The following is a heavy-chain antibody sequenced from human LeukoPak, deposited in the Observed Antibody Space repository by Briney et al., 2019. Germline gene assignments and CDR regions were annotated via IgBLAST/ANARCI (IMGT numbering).Heavy chain of an antibody. CDR1: GFTLNNVW. Sequence: GGSLRLSCVASGFTLNNVWMSWVRQAPGKGLEWVGRIKSTTDGGTTDYAAPVKGRFSISRDDSKNTLYLQMNSLKTEDTAVYYCTTDGLSVYWGQGTLVTVSS. CDR3: TTDGLSVY. V-gene: IGHV3-15*01. J-gene: IGHJ4*02. CDR2: IKSTTDGGTT.